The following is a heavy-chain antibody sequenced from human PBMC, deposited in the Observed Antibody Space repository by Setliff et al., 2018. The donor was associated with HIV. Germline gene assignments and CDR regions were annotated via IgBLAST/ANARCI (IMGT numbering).Heavy chain of an antibody. CDR1: GASINSGIYY. J-gene: IGHJ3*02. CDR2: IDYSGSA. Sequence: SETLSLTCTVSGASINSGIYYWNWLRQYPGKGLEWIGYIDYSGSAYYNPSLRSQISISLYTSKNQIILNMYSVTAADTAVYYCATADNFNSWTSLPSDCFDMWGQGTMVTVSS. D-gene: IGHD2-21*01. V-gene: IGHV4-31*01. CDR3: ATADNFNSWTSLPSDCFDM.